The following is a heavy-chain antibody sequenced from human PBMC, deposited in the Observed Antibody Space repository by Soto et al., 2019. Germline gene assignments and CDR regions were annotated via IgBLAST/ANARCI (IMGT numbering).Heavy chain of an antibody. CDR3: ARDHYYYDSSRYYHSFP. CDR1: GFTLRTNG. D-gene: IGHD3-22*01. Sequence: GGSLRLSCAATGFTLRTNGMSWVRQAPGKGLEWVSSFSGRGDDTWYADSLKGRFTISRDNSKNTLYLQMNSLRAEDTAVYYCARDHYYYDSSRYYHSFPWGQGTLVTVSS. CDR2: FSGRGDDT. V-gene: IGHV3-23*01. J-gene: IGHJ5*02.